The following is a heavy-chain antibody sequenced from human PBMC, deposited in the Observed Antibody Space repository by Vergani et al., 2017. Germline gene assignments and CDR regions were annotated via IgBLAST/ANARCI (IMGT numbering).Heavy chain of an antibody. CDR1: GGSFSDYY. V-gene: IGHV4-34*01. CDR2: VNHGGST. CDR3: ARSYCSGGSCYRGVGAFDI. Sequence: QVQLQEWGAGLLKTSETLSLTCGVSGGSFSDYYWSWIRQAPGMGLEWIGEVNHGGSTNYNPSLKSRVTISVDTSKNQFSLKLSSVTAADTAVYYCARSYCSGGSCYRGVGAFDIWGQGTMVTVSS. D-gene: IGHD2-15*01. J-gene: IGHJ3*02.